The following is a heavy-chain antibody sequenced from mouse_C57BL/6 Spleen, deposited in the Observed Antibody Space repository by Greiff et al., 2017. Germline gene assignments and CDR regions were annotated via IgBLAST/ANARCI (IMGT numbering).Heavy chain of an antibody. CDR2: INPNYGTT. CDR3: ARGDDYDVNFAY. Sequence: VQLKESGPELVKPGASVKISCKASGYSFTDYNMNWVKQSNGKSLEWIGVINPNYGTTSYNQKFKGKATLTVDQSSSTAYMQLNSLTSVDSAVYYWARGDDYDVNFAYWGQGTLVTVSA. J-gene: IGHJ3*01. V-gene: IGHV1-39*01. CDR1: GYSFTDYN. D-gene: IGHD2-4*01.